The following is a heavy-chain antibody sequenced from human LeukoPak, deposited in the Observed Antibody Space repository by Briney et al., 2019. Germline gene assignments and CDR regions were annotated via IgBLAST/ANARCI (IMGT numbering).Heavy chain of an antibody. CDR3: ARRARFFNYYMDV. Sequence: SETLSLTCTVSGGSISSYYWSWIRQPPGKGLEWIGYIYTSGSINYHPSLKSRVTISVDTSKNQFSLKLSSVTAADTAVYYCARRARFFNYYMDVWGKGTTVTVSS. CDR2: IYTSGSI. J-gene: IGHJ6*03. V-gene: IGHV4-4*09. CDR1: GGSISSYY.